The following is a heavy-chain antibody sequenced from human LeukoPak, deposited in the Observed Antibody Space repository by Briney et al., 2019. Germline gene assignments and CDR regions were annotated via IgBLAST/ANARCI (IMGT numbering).Heavy chain of an antibody. D-gene: IGHD2-15*01. CDR2: ISYDGSNK. J-gene: IGHJ6*02. CDR1: GFTFGSYG. CDR3: ARVSGPTPYRYYGMDV. V-gene: IGHV3-30*03. Sequence: GGSLRLSCAASGFTFGSYGMHWVRQAPGKGLEWVAVISYDGSNKYYADSVKGRFTISRDNSKNTLYLQMNSLRAEDTAVYYCARVSGPTPYRYYGMDVWGQGTTVTVSS.